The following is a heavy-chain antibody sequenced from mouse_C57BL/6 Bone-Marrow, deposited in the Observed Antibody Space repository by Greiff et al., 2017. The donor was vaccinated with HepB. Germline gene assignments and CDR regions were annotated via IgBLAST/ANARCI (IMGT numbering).Heavy chain of an antibody. Sequence: LQPGTELVKPGASVKLSCKASGYTFTSYWMHWVKQRPGQGLEWIGNINPSNGGTNYNEKFKSKATLTVDKSSSTAYMQLSSLTSEDSAVYYCARGEVVATDYYAMDYWGQGTSVTVSS. J-gene: IGHJ4*01. V-gene: IGHV1-53*01. CDR3: ARGEVVATDYYAMDY. CDR2: INPSNGGT. D-gene: IGHD1-1*01. CDR1: GYTFTSYW.